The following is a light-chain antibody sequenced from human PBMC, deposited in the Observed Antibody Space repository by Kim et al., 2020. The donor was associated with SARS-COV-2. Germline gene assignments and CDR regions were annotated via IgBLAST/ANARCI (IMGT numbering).Light chain of an antibody. CDR3: QQYGPSIFS. Sequence: LSQGESATLSCRASQSVSSKYLAWYQQKPGQPPSLLIYGTSIRATGIPDRFSGSGSGTDFTLIISRLEPEDFAVYYCQQYGPSIFSFGGGTKLEI. J-gene: IGKJ4*01. CDR2: GTS. V-gene: IGKV3-20*01. CDR1: QSVSSKY.